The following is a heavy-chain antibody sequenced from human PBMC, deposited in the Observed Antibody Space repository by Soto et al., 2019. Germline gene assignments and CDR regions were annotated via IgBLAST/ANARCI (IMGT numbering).Heavy chain of an antibody. CDR2: INRDGSST. D-gene: IGHD2-15*01. J-gene: IGHJ4*02. V-gene: IGHV3-74*01. Sequence: EVQLVESGGGLVQPGGSLRLSCAASGFTFSSYWMHWVRQAPGKGLVCVSRINRDGSSTSYADSVKGRFTISRDNAKNTLYLQMNSLRAEDTAVYYCVRTSLVVAAATREDYWGQGTLVTVSS. CDR3: VRTSLVVAAATREDY. CDR1: GFTFSSYW.